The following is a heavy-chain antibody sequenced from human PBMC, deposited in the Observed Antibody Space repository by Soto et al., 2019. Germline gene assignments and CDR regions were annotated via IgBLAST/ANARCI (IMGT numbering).Heavy chain of an antibody. V-gene: IGHV3-53*01. CDR3: SRSEYSFAWGY. CDR2: INSDGST. J-gene: IGHJ4*02. CDR1: GFLVNSAY. D-gene: IGHD5-18*01. Sequence: EVQLVESGGGLIPPGGSLRLSCAASGFLVNSAYMTWVRQAPGEGLEWLSMINSDGSTLYAESVKGRFTISRDNSKNRLDVQRNSRRAEDATMYQCSRSEYSFAWGYWGQGTLVIVTS.